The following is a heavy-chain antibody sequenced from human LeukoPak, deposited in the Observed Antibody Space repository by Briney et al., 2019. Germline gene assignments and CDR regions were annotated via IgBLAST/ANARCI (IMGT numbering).Heavy chain of an antibody. CDR2: INHSGST. CDR1: GGPFSGYY. V-gene: IGHV4-34*01. Sequence: SETLSLTCAVYGGPFSGYYWSWIRQPPGKGLEWIGEINHSGSTNYNPSLKSRVTISVDTSKNQFSLKLSSVTAADTAVYYCAQKAGPTNLGWDDAFDIWGQGTMVTVSS. CDR3: AQKAGPTNLGWDDAFDI. D-gene: IGHD6-19*01. J-gene: IGHJ3*02.